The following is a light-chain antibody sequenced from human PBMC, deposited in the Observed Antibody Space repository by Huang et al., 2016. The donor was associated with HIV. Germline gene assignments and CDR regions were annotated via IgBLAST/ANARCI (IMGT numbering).Light chain of an antibody. Sequence: EVVMTQSPATLSVSPGERDTLSCRVSQSVSSNLAWYQQKSGQAPRLLIYDASTRATGIPARFSGSGSGTEFTLSISSLQTEDFAVYYCQQYSNWPPWTFGQGTKVEIK. CDR3: QQYSNWPPWT. V-gene: IGKV3-15*01. CDR2: DAS. J-gene: IGKJ1*01. CDR1: QSVSSN.